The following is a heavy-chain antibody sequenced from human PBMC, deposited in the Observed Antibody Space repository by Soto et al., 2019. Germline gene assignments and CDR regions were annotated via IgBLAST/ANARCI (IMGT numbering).Heavy chain of an antibody. CDR2: IIPIFGTA. J-gene: IGHJ6*02. CDR3: ARNAAGIAVAANWYYYYVMDV. Sequence: GASVKVSCKASGGTFSSYAISWVRQAPGQGLEWMGGIIPIFGTANYAQKFQGRVTITADKSTSTAYMELSSLRSEDTAVYYCARNAAGIAVAANWYYYYVMDVWGQGTTVTVSS. D-gene: IGHD6-19*01. V-gene: IGHV1-69*06. CDR1: GGTFSSYA.